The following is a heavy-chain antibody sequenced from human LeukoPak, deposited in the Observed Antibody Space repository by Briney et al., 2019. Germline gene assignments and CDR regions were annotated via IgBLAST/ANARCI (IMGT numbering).Heavy chain of an antibody. J-gene: IGHJ4*02. CDR1: GFTLDSYT. V-gene: IGHV3-23*01. Sequence: PGGGLRLACAISGFTLDSYTMHWVRQAPGKGLEWVSGIRGTDGRTYYADCVKGRFSMSRDNSKNTVSVQMNSLRAEDTAVYYCAKTGGYSYGSLDSWGQGTLVTVSS. CDR2: IRGTDGRT. D-gene: IGHD5-18*01. CDR3: AKTGGYSYGSLDS.